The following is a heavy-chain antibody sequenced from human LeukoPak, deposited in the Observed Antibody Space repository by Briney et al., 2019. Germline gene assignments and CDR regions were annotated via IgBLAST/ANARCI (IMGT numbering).Heavy chain of an antibody. D-gene: IGHD6-13*01. V-gene: IGHV4-39*07. CDR2: VYHSGIT. J-gene: IGHJ6*02. CDR3: ARDNAASSWYGYYGMDV. CDR1: GDSITNTNYY. Sequence: SETLSLTCTVSGDSITNTNYYWAWIRQSPGEALEWIVSVYHSGITYYTPSLKSRVSISVDTSKSQFSLKLSSVTAADTAVYYCARDNAASSWYGYYGMDVWGQGTTVTVSS.